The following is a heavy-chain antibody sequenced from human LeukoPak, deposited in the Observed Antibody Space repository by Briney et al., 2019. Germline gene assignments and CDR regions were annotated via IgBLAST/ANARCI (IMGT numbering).Heavy chain of an antibody. J-gene: IGHJ4*02. CDR3: AREPSRDTAYDY. Sequence: SETLSLTCLVSGGSISSSSYYWGWIRQPPGKGLEWIGSIYYSGSTYYDPSLKSRVTISVDTSKNQFSLKLSSVTAADTAVYYCAREPSRDTAYDYWGQGTLVTVSS. CDR2: IYYSGST. D-gene: IGHD5-18*01. CDR1: GGSISSSSYY. V-gene: IGHV4-39*07.